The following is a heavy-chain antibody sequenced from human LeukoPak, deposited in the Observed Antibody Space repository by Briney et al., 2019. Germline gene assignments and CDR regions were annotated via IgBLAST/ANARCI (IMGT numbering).Heavy chain of an antibody. V-gene: IGHV3-21*01. Sequence: GGSLRLSCAASGFTFSSYSMNWVRQAPGKGLEWVSSISSSSSYIYYAGSVKGRFTISRDNAKNSLYLQMNSLRAEDTAVYYCARGIVGATGWNYWGQGTLVTVSS. CDR1: GFTFSSYS. J-gene: IGHJ4*02. CDR3: ARGIVGATGWNY. CDR2: ISSSSSYI. D-gene: IGHD1-26*01.